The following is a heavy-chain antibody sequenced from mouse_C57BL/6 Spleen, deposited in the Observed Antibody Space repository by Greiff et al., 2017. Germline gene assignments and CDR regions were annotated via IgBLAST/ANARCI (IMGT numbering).Heavy chain of an antibody. CDR2: INPSNGGT. D-gene: IGHD1-1*01. J-gene: IGHJ4*01. Sequence: VQLQQPGTELVKPGASVKLSCKASGYTFTSYWMHWVKQRPGQGLEWIGNINPSNGGTNYNEKFKSKATLTVDKSSSTAYMQLSSLTSEDSAVYYCARSITTVDYAMDYWGQGTSVTVSS. V-gene: IGHV1-53*01. CDR3: ARSITTVDYAMDY. CDR1: GYTFTSYW.